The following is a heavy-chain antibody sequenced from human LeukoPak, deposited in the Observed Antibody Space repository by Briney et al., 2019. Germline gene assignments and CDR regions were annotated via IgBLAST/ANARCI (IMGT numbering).Heavy chain of an antibody. CDR2: INSDGSST. Sequence: GGSLRLSCAASGFTFSSYWMHWVRQAPGKGLVWVSRINSDGSSTSYADSVKGRFTISRDNAKNTLYLQMNSLRAEDTAVYYCARGTVPDYYGSGSYYFPLRPFIDYWGQGTLVTVSS. J-gene: IGHJ4*02. CDR1: GFTFSSYW. CDR3: ARGTVPDYYGSGSYYFPLRPFIDY. V-gene: IGHV3-74*01. D-gene: IGHD3-10*01.